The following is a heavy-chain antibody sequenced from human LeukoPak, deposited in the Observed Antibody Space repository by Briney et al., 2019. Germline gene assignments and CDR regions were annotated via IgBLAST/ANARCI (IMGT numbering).Heavy chain of an antibody. Sequence: ASVKVSCKASGYTFTGYYMHWVRQAPGQGLEWMGWINPYSGGTDYAQKFQGRVTMTRDTSISTAYMELSRLRSDDSAVYYCASRALGRPFDYWGQGTLVTVSS. CDR1: GYTFTGYY. CDR3: ASRALGRPFDY. D-gene: IGHD3-10*01. CDR2: INPYSGGT. J-gene: IGHJ4*02. V-gene: IGHV1-2*02.